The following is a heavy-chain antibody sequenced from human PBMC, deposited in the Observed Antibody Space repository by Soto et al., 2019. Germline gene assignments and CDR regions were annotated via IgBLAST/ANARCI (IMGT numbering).Heavy chain of an antibody. Sequence: GASVKVSCKASGGTFSSYAISWVRPAPGQGLAWMGGIIPFFGTANYAQKFQGRVTITADEPTSTAYMELGSLRSEDTAVYYCAANYYGSSGYYRPYYYYGMDVWGQGTTVTVSS. CDR2: IIPFFGTA. J-gene: IGHJ6*02. D-gene: IGHD3-22*01. CDR3: AANYYGSSGYYRPYYYYGMDV. V-gene: IGHV1-69*13. CDR1: GGTFSSYA.